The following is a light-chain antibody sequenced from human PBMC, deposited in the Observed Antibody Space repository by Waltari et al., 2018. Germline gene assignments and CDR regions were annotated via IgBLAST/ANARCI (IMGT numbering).Light chain of an antibody. J-gene: IGKJ5*01. CDR3: QQAKSFPIT. V-gene: IGKV1-12*01. CDR1: KGIDNW. CDR2: AAY. Sequence: GRASKGIDNWLAWYQQKPGKAPKLLISAAYNLHSGVPSRFSGSRSETEFTLTINNLQPEDFATYFCQQAKSFPITFGQGTQLEIK.